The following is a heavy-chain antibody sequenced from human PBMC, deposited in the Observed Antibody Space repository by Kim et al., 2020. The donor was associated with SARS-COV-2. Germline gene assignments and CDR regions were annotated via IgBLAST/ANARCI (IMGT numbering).Heavy chain of an antibody. V-gene: IGHV3-21*04. CDR1: GFTFSSYS. D-gene: IGHD3-9*01. J-gene: IGHJ4*02. CDR2: ISSSSSYI. Sequence: GGSLRLSCAASGFTFSSYSMNWVRQAPGKGLEWVSSISSSSSYIYYADSVKGRFTISRDNAKNSLYLQMNSLRAEDTAVYYCARGPQMTGYYSVYWGQGTLVTVSS. CDR3: ARGPQMTGYYSVY.